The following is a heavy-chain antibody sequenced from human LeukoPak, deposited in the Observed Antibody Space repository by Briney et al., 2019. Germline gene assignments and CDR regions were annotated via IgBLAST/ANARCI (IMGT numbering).Heavy chain of an antibody. CDR1: GFTFSSYW. Sequence: GGSLRLSCAASGFTFSSYWMSWVRQAPGKGLEWVANIKQDGSEKYYVDSVKGRFTISRDNAKNSLYLQMNSLRAEDTAVYYCASSQPMVRGVIITNYFDYWGQGTLVTVSS. CDR2: IKQDGSEK. V-gene: IGHV3-7*01. J-gene: IGHJ4*02. CDR3: ASSQPMVRGVIITNYFDY. D-gene: IGHD3-10*01.